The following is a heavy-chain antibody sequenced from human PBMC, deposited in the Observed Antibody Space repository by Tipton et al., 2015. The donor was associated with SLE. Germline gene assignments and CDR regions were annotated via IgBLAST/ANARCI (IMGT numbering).Heavy chain of an antibody. J-gene: IGHJ3*02. D-gene: IGHD4-17*01. Sequence: TLSLTCAVYGGSFSGYYWSWIRQPPGKGLEWIGEINHSGSTNYNPSLKSRVTISVDTSKNQFSLKLSSVTAADTAVYYCARGRYDYGFDFDIWGRGTMVTVSS. CDR1: GGSFSGYY. CDR3: ARGRYDYGFDFDI. V-gene: IGHV4-34*01. CDR2: INHSGST.